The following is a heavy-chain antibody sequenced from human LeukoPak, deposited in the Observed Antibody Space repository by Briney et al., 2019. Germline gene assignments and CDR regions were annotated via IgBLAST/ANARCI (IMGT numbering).Heavy chain of an antibody. D-gene: IGHD6-13*01. Sequence: SETLSLTCTVSGGSVSSGSYYWSWIRQPPGKGLEWIGYVYYSGSTNYNPSLKSRVTISVGTSKNQFSLKLSSVTAADTAVYYCARYSSSWYVDYWGQGTLVTVSS. V-gene: IGHV4-61*01. CDR1: GGSVSSGSYY. CDR2: VYYSGST. J-gene: IGHJ4*02. CDR3: ARYSSSWYVDY.